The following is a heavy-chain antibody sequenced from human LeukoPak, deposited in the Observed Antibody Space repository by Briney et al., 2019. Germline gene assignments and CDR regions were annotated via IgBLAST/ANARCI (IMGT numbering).Heavy chain of an antibody. D-gene: IGHD3-10*01. CDR3: AKVWGSGSYYSSIFDY. CDR2: ILYDGSNK. V-gene: IGHV3-30*02. CDR1: GFTFSTYG. Sequence: PGGSLRLSCAASGFTFSTYGMHWVRQAPGKGLEWVAFILYDGSNKYYADSVKGRFTISRDNSKNTLYLQMNSLRAEDTAVYYCAKVWGSGSYYSSIFDYWGQGTLVTVSS. J-gene: IGHJ4*02.